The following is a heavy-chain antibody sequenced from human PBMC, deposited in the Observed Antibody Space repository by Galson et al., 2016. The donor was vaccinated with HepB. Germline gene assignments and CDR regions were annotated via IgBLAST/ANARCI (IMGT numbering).Heavy chain of an antibody. D-gene: IGHD4-17*01. J-gene: IGHJ3*02. CDR3: ARIPRDYDGAFDI. CDR1: GGSISSSNW. CDR2: IYDSGST. Sequence: SETLSLTCGVSGGSISSSNWWTWVRQPPGKGLEWIGEIYDSGSTHYNPSLKRRITISIDTSKNHFSLKLSSVTAADPAVYYCARIPRDYDGAFDIWGQGTMVTVSS. V-gene: IGHV4-4*02.